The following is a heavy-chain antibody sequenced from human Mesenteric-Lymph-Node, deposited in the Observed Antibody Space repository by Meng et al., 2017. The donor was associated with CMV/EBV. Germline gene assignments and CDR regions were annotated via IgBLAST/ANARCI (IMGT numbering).Heavy chain of an antibody. D-gene: IGHD4-11*01. Sequence: LRLSCTVLGGSISSYYWSWIRQLPGKGLVWFGYIYYSGSTNYNPSLKSRVTISVDTSKNQFSMKMSSVTAADTAVYYCARGYSNYDWGRVGVDDAFDIWGQGTMVTVSS. V-gene: IGHV4-59*01. CDR3: ARGYSNYDWGRVGVDDAFDI. J-gene: IGHJ3*02. CDR1: GGSISSYY. CDR2: IYYSGST.